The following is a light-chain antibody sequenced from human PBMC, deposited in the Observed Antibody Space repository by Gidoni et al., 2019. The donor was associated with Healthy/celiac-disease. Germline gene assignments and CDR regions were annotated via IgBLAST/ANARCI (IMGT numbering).Light chain of an antibody. V-gene: IGKV1-5*01. Sequence: DIQMTQSPSTLSASVGDRVTITCRASQSISSWLAWYQQKPGKAPKLLIYDASSLESGVPSRFSGSGSGTEFTLTISSLQPDDFATYYCQQYNSSPYTFXQXTKLEIK. CDR3: QQYNSSPYT. CDR2: DAS. J-gene: IGKJ2*01. CDR1: QSISSW.